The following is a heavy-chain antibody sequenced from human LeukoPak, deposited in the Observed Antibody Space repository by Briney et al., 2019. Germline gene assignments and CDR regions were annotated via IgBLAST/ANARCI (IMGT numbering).Heavy chain of an antibody. V-gene: IGHV3-7*04. CDR3: TGGALDY. CDR2: IKQDGREQ. J-gene: IGHJ4*02. Sequence: GGSLRLSCAASGFTFSDYWMSWVRQAPGQGLEWVAKIKQDGREQHFVDSVKGRFTISRDNAKNSLFLQMDSLRAEDTAVYYCTGGALDYWGRGALVTVSS. CDR1: GFTFSDYW.